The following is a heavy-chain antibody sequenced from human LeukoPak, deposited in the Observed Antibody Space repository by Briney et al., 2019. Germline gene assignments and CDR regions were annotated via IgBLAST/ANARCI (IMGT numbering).Heavy chain of an antibody. J-gene: IGHJ4*02. D-gene: IGHD5-24*01. CDR1: GYTFTSYG. Sequence: ASVKVSCKASGYTFTSYGISWVRQAPGQGLEWMGWINPNSGGTNYAQKFLGRVTMTRDTSISTAYMELSRLRSDDTAVYYCARDGRWLQLGNKFDYWGQGTLVTVSS. CDR3: ARDGRWLQLGNKFDY. CDR2: INPNSGGT. V-gene: IGHV1-2*02.